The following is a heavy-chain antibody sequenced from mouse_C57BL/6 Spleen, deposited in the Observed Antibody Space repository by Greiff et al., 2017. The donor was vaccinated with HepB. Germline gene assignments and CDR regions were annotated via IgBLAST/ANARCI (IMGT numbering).Heavy chain of an antibody. V-gene: IGHV1-61*01. Sequence: VKQRPGQGLEWIGNIYPSDSETHYNQKFKDKATLTVDKSSSTAYMQLSSLTSEDSAVYYCARGNPEAWFAYWGQGTLVTVSA. J-gene: IGHJ3*01. CDR3: ARGNPEAWFAY. CDR2: IYPSDSET.